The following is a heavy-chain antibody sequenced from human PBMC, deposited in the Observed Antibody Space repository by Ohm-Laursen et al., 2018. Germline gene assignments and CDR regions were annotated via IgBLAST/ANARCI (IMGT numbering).Heavy chain of an antibody. D-gene: IGHD6-19*01. V-gene: IGHV4-59*12. CDR2: IHYDGRT. Sequence: SETLSLTCIVSDAAFRRDYWTWIRQFPGREIEWIGYIHYDGRTVYNPSLRSRLTMSIDTSKKQFSLRLTSATAADTAIYYCARLPDHSGWPFDYWGQGTLVTVSS. CDR3: ARLPDHSGWPFDY. CDR1: DAAFRRDY. J-gene: IGHJ4*02.